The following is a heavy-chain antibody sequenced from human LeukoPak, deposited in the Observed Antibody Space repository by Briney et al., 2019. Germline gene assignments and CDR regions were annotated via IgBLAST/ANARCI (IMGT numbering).Heavy chain of an antibody. Sequence: PGGSLRLSCTASGFTFNSYAISWVRQAPGEGLERVSTISGSGGNTYYADSVKGRFTISRDNSKNTLYLQMNSLRAEDTAVYYCAKDRVTIFGATDYWGQGTLVTVSS. V-gene: IGHV3-23*01. D-gene: IGHD3-3*01. J-gene: IGHJ4*02. CDR2: ISGSGGNT. CDR3: AKDRVTIFGATDY. CDR1: GFTFNSYA.